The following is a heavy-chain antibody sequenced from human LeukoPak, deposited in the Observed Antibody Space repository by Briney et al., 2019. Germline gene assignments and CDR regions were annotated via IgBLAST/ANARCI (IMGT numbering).Heavy chain of an antibody. CDR2: IKQDGSEK. CDR1: GFIFSSYW. V-gene: IGHV3-7*01. CDR3: ARGTGVPFWGY. D-gene: IGHD3-16*01. J-gene: IGHJ4*02. Sequence: GSLRLSCGTSGFIFSSYWMSWVRQAPGKGLEWVANIKQDGSEKEYADSVKGRFTISRDNAKNSLYLQMNSLRAEDTAMYYCARGTGVPFWGYWGQGTLVTVSS.